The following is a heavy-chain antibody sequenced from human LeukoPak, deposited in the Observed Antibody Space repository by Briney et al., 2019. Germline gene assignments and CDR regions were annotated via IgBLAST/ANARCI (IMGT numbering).Heavy chain of an antibody. D-gene: IGHD2-2*01. V-gene: IGHV3-48*01. CDR3: ARGEYCSSTRCLSIYYYYRDV. J-gene: IGHJ6*03. Sequence: GGSLRLSCAASGFNFSRYSMIWVRQAPGKGLEWVSYISISSTIYYADSVKGRFTISRDSATNSLYLQMNSLRAEDTAVYYCARGEYCSSTRCLSIYYYYRDVCGKGATVTVSS. CDR1: GFNFSRYS. CDR2: ISISSTI.